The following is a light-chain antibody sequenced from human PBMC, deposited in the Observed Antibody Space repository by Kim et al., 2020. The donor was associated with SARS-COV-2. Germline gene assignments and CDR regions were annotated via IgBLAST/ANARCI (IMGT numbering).Light chain of an antibody. V-gene: IGKV3-15*01. CDR3: QQYNNWPSHT. CDR2: GAS. J-gene: IGKJ4*01. CDR1: QSVSSN. Sequence: SPGERAPLSCRASQSVSSNLAWYQQKPGQAPRLLIYGASTRATGIPARFSGSGSGTEFTLTISSMQSEDFAVYYCQQYNNWPSHTFGGGTKVDIK.